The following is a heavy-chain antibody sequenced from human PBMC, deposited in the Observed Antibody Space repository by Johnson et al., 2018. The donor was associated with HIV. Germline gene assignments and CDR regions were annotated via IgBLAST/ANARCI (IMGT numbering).Heavy chain of an antibody. CDR2: ISGSGGST. J-gene: IGHJ3*02. V-gene: IGHV3-23*04. CDR1: GFTFSSYA. D-gene: IGHD5-12*01. Sequence: EVQLVESGGGLVQPGGSLRLSCAASGFTFSSYAMSWVRQAPGKGLEWVSAISGSGGSTYYADSVKGRFTISRDNSKNTLYLQMNSLRAEDTAVYYCAKDRILSGYGPGAFDIWGQGTMVTVSS. CDR3: AKDRILSGYGPGAFDI.